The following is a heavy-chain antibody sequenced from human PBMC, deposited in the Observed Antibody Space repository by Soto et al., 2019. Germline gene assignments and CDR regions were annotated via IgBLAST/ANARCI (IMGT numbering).Heavy chain of an antibody. D-gene: IGHD3-16*01. V-gene: IGHV4-30-2*01. Sequence: QLQLQESGSGLVKPSQTLSLTCAVSGGSISSGNSYSWSWIRQPPGKGLEWIGSISHSGSTSYNPSLKGRVTMSVDKSKNQFSLNLSSVTAADMAVYYCARAVAPYLGTWFDPWGQGTLVIVPS. CDR1: GGSISSGNSYS. J-gene: IGHJ5*02. CDR3: ARAVAPYLGTWFDP. CDR2: ISHSGST.